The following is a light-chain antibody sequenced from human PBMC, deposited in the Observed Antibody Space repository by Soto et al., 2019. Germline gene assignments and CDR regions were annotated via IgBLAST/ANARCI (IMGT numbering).Light chain of an antibody. CDR1: QSIDSW. CDR3: QQYKGDPVT. V-gene: IGKV1-5*03. J-gene: IGKJ3*01. Sequence: DIQMTQSPSTLSGFIGDRVTITCRASQSIDSWLAWYQQKPGKAPKLLIYKASSLESGVPTRFSGSGSGTEFTLTISSLQPDDFATYYCQQYKGDPVTFGPGTKVNIK. CDR2: KAS.